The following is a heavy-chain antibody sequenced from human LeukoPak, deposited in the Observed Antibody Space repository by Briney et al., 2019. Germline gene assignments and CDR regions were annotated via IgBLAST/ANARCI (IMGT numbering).Heavy chain of an antibody. Sequence: GGSLRLSCAASGFIFNTYVMHWVRQAPGKGLEWLAFIRYDGSNKNYADSVKGRFTISRDNTKNSLYLQMNSLRAEDTAVYYCARGTHYYNSSGYWDDGGDAFDIWGQGTMVTVSS. V-gene: IGHV3-30*02. CDR3: ARGTHYYNSSGYWDDGGDAFDI. D-gene: IGHD3-22*01. J-gene: IGHJ3*02. CDR2: IRYDGSNK. CDR1: GFIFNTYV.